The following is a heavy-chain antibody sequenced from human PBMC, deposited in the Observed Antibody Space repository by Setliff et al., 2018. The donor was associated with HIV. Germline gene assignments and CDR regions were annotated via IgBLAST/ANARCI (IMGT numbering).Heavy chain of an antibody. CDR3: AKELAASGLGYFDS. J-gene: IGHJ4*02. D-gene: IGHD3-22*01. Sequence: ETLSLTCTASGFTFSNYAMSWVRQAPGEGLEWVSAILSTGERTFYADSVKGRFTISRDNSKNTVYLQMNSLRAEDTAEYYCAKELAASGLGYFDSWGRGILVTVSS. V-gene: IGHV3-23*01. CDR1: GFTFSNYA. CDR2: ILSTGERT.